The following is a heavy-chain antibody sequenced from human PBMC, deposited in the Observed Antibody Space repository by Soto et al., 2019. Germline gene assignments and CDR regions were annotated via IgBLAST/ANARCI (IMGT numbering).Heavy chain of an antibody. Sequence: PSETLSLTCAGYGRSFRGYYGSWIGLPPGKGLEWIGSIYYSGSTYYNPSLKSRLTISEDTSKNQFSLKLSSVTAADTAVYYCARHSGAVAGILDYWGQGTLVTVSS. CDR2: IYYSGST. J-gene: IGHJ4*02. CDR1: GRSFRGYY. CDR3: ARHSGAVAGILDY. V-gene: IGHV4-39*01. D-gene: IGHD6-19*01.